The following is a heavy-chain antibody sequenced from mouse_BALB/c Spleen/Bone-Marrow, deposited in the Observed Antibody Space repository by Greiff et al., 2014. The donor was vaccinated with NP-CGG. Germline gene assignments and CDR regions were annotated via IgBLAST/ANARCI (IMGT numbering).Heavy chain of an antibody. J-gene: IGHJ4*01. D-gene: IGHD4-1*01. CDR2: IDPANGNT. V-gene: IGHV14-3*02. CDR1: GFNIKDTY. Sequence: VQLQQSGAELVKPGASVKLPCTASGFNIKDTYMHWVKQRPEQGLEWIGRIDPANGNTKYDPKFQGKATITADTSSNTAYPQLSSLTSEDTAVYYCARWEYYAMDYWGQGTSVTVSS. CDR3: ARWEYYAMDY.